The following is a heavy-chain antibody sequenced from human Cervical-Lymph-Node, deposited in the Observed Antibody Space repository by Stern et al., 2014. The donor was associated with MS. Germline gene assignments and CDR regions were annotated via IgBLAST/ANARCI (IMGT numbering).Heavy chain of an antibody. CDR3: AKKSVGTTGTTTAFDY. J-gene: IGHJ4*02. Sequence: QEQLVESGGGVVQPGTSLRLSCAVSGFTFSNYGMHWVRQAPGKGLEWVAVISYDADVKFYADSVKGRFTISRDTPKNTMYLQLNSLKVEDTAVYFCAKKSVGTTGTTTAFDYWGQGTLVTVSS. V-gene: IGHV3-30*18. CDR1: GFTFSNYG. D-gene: IGHD1-1*01. CDR2: ISYDADVK.